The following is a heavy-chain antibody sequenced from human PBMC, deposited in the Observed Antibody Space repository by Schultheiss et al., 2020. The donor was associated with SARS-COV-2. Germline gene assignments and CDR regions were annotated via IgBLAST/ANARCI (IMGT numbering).Heavy chain of an antibody. CDR1: GGSISSGGYY. CDR3: ARASGLYDSSGTHAFDI. Sequence: SETLSLTCTVSGGSISSGGYYWSWIRQPPGKGLEWIGSIYYSGSTYYNPSLKSRVTISVDTSKNQFSLKLSSVTAADTAVYYCARASGLYDSSGTHAFDIWGQGTMVTVSS. V-gene: IGHV4-39*07. CDR2: IYYSGST. J-gene: IGHJ3*02. D-gene: IGHD3-22*01.